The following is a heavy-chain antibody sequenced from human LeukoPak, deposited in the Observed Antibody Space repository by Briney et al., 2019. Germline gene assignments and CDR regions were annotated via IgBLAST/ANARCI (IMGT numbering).Heavy chain of an antibody. Sequence: GGSLRLSCVASGFSFSSYHMSWVRQAPGKGLGCVAHIFPDGHQESCDASVRGRFTVSRDNAKNSVFLQMNSLRVEDRAIYYCARWRWQQSEFDLWGQGALVTVSS. CDR1: GFSFSSYH. D-gene: IGHD5-24*01. CDR2: IFPDGHQE. J-gene: IGHJ4*02. V-gene: IGHV3-7*01. CDR3: ARWRWQQSEFDL.